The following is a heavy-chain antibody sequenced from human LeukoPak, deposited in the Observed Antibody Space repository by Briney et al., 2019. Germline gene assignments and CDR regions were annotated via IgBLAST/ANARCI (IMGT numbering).Heavy chain of an antibody. D-gene: IGHD1-26*01. V-gene: IGHV5-51*01. CDR3: ARPATLHLFDY. CDR2: IYPGASDT. J-gene: IGHJ4*02. Sequence: GGGLQISFQASGCSFTTYWIGWVGRMAGKGGEGMGMIYPGASDTRYSPSFQAHVTFSTDNSISTAYLQWSSLKASNTAMYYCARPATLHLFDYWGQGILVTVSS. CDR1: GCSFTTYW.